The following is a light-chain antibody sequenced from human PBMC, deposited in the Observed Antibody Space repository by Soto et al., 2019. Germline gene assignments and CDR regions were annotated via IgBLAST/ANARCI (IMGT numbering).Light chain of an antibody. CDR2: RND. Sequence: QSVLTQPPSASGTPGQRVTISCSGSGSNIGSHDVYWYQHLPGTAPKVLIYRNDQRPSGVPDRFSASRSGTSASLAISGLRSEEEADYYCVAWDDSLSGRVFGGGTQLTVL. V-gene: IGLV1-47*02. CDR1: GSNIGSHD. J-gene: IGLJ7*01. CDR3: VAWDDSLSGRV.